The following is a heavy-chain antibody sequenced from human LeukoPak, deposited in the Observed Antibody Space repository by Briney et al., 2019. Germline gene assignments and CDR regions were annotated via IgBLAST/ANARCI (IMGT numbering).Heavy chain of an antibody. J-gene: IGHJ6*02. Sequence: PGGSLRLSCAASGFTFSSYSMNWVRQAPGKGLVWVSSISSSSSYIYYADSVKGRFTISRDNAKNSLYLQMNSLRAEDTAVYYCARDRYSGSYSGMDVWGQGTTVTVSS. CDR1: GFTFSSYS. D-gene: IGHD1-26*01. V-gene: IGHV3-21*01. CDR2: ISSSSSYI. CDR3: ARDRYSGSYSGMDV.